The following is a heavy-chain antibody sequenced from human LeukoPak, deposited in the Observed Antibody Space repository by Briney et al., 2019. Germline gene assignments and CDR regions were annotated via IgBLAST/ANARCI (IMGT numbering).Heavy chain of an antibody. CDR3: ASRSQLERRAEWYYGMDV. V-gene: IGHV4-39*02. CDR2: IAYTGST. CDR1: GGSITSSTYY. J-gene: IGHJ6*02. Sequence: KPSETLSLTCTVSGGSITSSTYYWGWIRQPPGKGLEWIGTIAYTGSTYYNPSLESRVTISVDTSKSHFSLRLSSVTAADTAVYYCASRSQLERRAEWYYGMDVWGPGTAVTVSS. D-gene: IGHD1-1*01.